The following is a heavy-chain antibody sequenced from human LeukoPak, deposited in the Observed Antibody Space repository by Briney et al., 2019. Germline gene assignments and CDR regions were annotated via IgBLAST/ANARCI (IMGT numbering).Heavy chain of an antibody. CDR3: ARGVRGSYGNGL. Sequence: GGSLRLSCAASGFTFSSDWMHWVRQAPGQGLVWVSRINPAGSSTNYADSVKGRFTISRDNAMNTLYLHLNSLRAEDTAVYYCARGVRGSYGNGLWGQGTLVTVSS. CDR2: INPAGSST. D-gene: IGHD1-26*01. CDR1: GFTFSSDW. J-gene: IGHJ4*02. V-gene: IGHV3-74*01.